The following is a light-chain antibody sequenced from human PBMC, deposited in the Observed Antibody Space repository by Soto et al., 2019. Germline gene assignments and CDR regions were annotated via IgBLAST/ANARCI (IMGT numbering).Light chain of an antibody. Sequence: DIQMTQSPSTLSTSVGDRATITCRASQNIDRWLAWYQQKPGKAPKLLIYEASSLEGGVPSRFSGSGSGTECTLTVSGLQAEDFATYWCQQYKSGSTFGQGTKLDFK. CDR2: EAS. J-gene: IGKJ1*01. V-gene: IGKV1-5*01. CDR1: QNIDRW. CDR3: QQYKSGST.